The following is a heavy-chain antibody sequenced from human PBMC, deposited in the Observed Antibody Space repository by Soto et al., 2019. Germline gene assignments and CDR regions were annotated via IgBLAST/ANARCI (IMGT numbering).Heavy chain of an antibody. D-gene: IGHD3-10*01. CDR1: GGIFSTYA. CDR3: ARDRDDYGSGNYYNRIDF. Sequence: QVQLVQSGAEVKKPGSSVKVSCKASGGIFSTYAISWLRQAPGQALEWMGGIIPIFGTPNYAQRFHGRVTITADESTSTAYMELSRLRSEDTAVYYCARDRDDYGSGNYYNRIDFWGQGTLVTVSS. V-gene: IGHV1-69*01. J-gene: IGHJ4*02. CDR2: IIPIFGTP.